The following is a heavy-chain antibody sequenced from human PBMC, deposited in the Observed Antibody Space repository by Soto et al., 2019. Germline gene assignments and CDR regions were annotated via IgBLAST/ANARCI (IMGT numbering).Heavy chain of an antibody. CDR1: GFTFSDYY. J-gene: IGHJ3*02. CDR2: ISSSGSTI. V-gene: IGHV3-11*01. D-gene: IGHD1-26*01. Sequence: QVQLVESGGGLVKPGGSLRLSCAASGFTFSDYYMSWLRQAPGKGLEWVSYISSSGSTIYYADSVKGRFTISRDNAKNSLYLQMNSLRAEDTAVYYCAQTKWELQRPDAFDIWGQGTMVTVSS. CDR3: AQTKWELQRPDAFDI.